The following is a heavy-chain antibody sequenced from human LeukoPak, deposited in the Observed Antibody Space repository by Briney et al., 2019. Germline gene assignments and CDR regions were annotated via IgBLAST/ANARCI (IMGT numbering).Heavy chain of an antibody. D-gene: IGHD3-16*02. V-gene: IGHV4-59*01. Sequence: PSETLSLTCTVSGGSISSYYWSWIRQPPGKGLEWIGYIYYSGSTNYNPSLKSRVTISVDTSKNQFSLKLSSVTAADPAVSYCARAGDYVWGSYRPFDYWGQGTLVTVSS. CDR3: ARAGDYVWGSYRPFDY. CDR2: IYYSGST. CDR1: GGSISSYY. J-gene: IGHJ4*02.